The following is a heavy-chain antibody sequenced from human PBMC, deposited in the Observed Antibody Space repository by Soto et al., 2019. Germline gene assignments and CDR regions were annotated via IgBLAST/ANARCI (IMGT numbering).Heavy chain of an antibody. CDR2: IYPTGTT. CDR3: ASAPPGPSPRWVL. CDR1: GGSIRSGGYF. V-gene: IGHV4-30-2*06. Sequence: QLQLRESGSGLVKPSETLSLTCTVSGGSIRSGGYFWSWIRQSPEKGLEWIGCIYPTGTTYYHPSLKCRVSISVDTSRNQFSLNLTSVTAADTAVYYCASAPPGPSPRWVLWGQGTTVTVSS. J-gene: IGHJ6*02. D-gene: IGHD3-10*01.